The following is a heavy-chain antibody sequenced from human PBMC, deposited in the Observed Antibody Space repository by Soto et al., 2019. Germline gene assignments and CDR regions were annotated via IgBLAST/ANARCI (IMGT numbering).Heavy chain of an antibody. CDR3: AKGGGDYYDSSGYCPIDY. D-gene: IGHD3-22*01. J-gene: IGHJ4*02. Sequence: GGSLRLSCAASGFTFSSYAMSWVRQAPGKGLEWVSAISGSGGSTYYADSVKGRFTISRDNSKNTLYLQMNSLRAEDTAVYYCAKGGGDYYDSSGYCPIDYWGQGTLVTVSS. V-gene: IGHV3-23*01. CDR1: GFTFSSYA. CDR2: ISGSGGST.